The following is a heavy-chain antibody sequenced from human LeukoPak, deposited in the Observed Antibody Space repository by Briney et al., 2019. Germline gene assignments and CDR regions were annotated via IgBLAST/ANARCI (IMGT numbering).Heavy chain of an antibody. J-gene: IGHJ3*02. CDR1: VFPPSRYN. V-gene: IGHV3-48*04. CDR2: IFSRSITI. Sequence: PGGSLRLSSAPSVFPPSRYNWYCVRQAPGKGLEWISYIFSRSITIKYADSAWSRFSISRDDARETLYPQMNTLRAPATAIYNLGASRQYVGAFDIWGQGTLVTVSS. D-gene: IGHD3-16*01. CDR3: GASRQYVGAFDI.